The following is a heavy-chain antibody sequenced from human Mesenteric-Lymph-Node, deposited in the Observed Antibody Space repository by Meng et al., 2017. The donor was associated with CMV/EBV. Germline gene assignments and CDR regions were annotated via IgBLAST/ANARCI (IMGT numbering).Heavy chain of an antibody. CDR3: ARSSGAAMVTSDY. V-gene: IGHV4-34*01. CDR1: GGAFRNYY. Sequence: CAVYGGAFRNYYWTWIRQAPGKGLEWIGDINHRGSTNYNPSFKSRVTMSVVTSKKQISLKMTSVTAADTASYYCARSSGAAMVTSDYWGQGTLVTVSS. J-gene: IGHJ4*02. D-gene: IGHD5-18*01. CDR2: INHRGST.